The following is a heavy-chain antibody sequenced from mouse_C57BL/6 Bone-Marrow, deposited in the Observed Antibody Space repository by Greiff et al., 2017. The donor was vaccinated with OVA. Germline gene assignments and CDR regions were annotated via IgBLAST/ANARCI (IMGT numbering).Heavy chain of an antibody. J-gene: IGHJ1*03. D-gene: IGHD1-1*01. Sequence: EVMLVESGGGLVKPGGSLKLSCAASGFTFSSYAMSWVRQTPEKRLEWVATISDGGSYTYYPDNVKGRFTISRDNAKNNLYLQMSHLKSEDTAMYYCARDRYGSSYDWYFDVWGTGTTVTVSS. V-gene: IGHV5-4*01. CDR2: ISDGGSYT. CDR3: ARDRYGSSYDWYFDV. CDR1: GFTFSSYA.